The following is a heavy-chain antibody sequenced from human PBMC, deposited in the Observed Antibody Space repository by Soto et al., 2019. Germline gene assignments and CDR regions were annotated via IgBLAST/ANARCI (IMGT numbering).Heavy chain of an antibody. CDR1: GFTFSSYG. J-gene: IGHJ3*02. D-gene: IGHD3-9*01. V-gene: IGHV3-30*18. Sequence: GGSLRLSCGASGFTFSSYGMHWVRQAPGKGLEWVAVISYDGSNKYYADSVKGRFTISRDNSKNTLYLQMNSLRAEDTAVYYCAKGSAYYDILTGYYKGAFDIWGQGTMVT. CDR3: AKGSAYYDILTGYYKGAFDI. CDR2: ISYDGSNK.